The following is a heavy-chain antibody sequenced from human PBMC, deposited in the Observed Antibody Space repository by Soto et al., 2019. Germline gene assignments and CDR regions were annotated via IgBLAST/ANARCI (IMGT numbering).Heavy chain of an antibody. J-gene: IGHJ3*02. CDR3: ARASRITIFGVVIQDAFDI. CDR2: INHSGST. CDR1: GGSFSGYY. D-gene: IGHD3-3*01. V-gene: IGHV4-34*01. Sequence: SETLSLTCAVYGGSFSGYYWSWVRQPPGKGLEWIGEINHSGSTNYNPSLKSRVTISVDTSKNQFSLKLSSVTAADTAVYYCARASRITIFGVVIQDAFDIWGQGTMVTVSS.